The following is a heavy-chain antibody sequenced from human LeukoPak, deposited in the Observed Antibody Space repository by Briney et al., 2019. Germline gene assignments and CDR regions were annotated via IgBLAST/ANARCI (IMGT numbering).Heavy chain of an antibody. J-gene: IGHJ4*02. CDR1: GGTFSSYA. CDR3: ARDLLVGTYFDY. CDR2: IIPILGIA. V-gene: IGHV1-69*04. Sequence: SVKVSCKASGGTFSSYAISWVRQAPGQGLEWMGRIIPILGIANYAQKFQGRVTITADKSTSTAYMELSSLRSEDTAVYHCARDLLVGTYFDYWGQGTLVTVSS. D-gene: IGHD1-26*01.